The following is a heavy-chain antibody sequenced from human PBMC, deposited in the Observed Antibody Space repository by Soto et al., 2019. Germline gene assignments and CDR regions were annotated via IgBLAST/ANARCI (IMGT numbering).Heavy chain of an antibody. CDR3: ARSGYSGYESHCYYYYGMDV. V-gene: IGHV3-33*01. CDR2: IWHDGSNK. Sequence: PGGSLRLSCAASGFTFSSYGMHWVRQAPGKGLEWVAVIWHDGSNKYYAVSVKGRFTISRDNSKNTLYLQMNSLRAEDTAVYYCARSGYSGYESHCYYYYGMDVWGQGTTVTVSS. J-gene: IGHJ6*02. CDR1: GFTFSSYG. D-gene: IGHD5-12*01.